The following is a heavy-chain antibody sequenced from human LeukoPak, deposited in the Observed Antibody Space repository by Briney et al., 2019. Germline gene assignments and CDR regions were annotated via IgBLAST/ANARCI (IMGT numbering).Heavy chain of an antibody. CDR2: INSDGSTT. CDR1: GFTFSNYW. CDR3: AREDNYGSGYGY. V-gene: IGHV3-74*01. D-gene: IGHD3-10*01. Sequence: AGSLRLSCAASGFTFSNYWMHWVRQAPGKGLGWVSRINSDGSTTSYAVSLKGRFTISRDNAKNTLYLQMNSLRAEDTAVYYCAREDNYGSGYGYWGQGTLVTVPS. J-gene: IGHJ4*02.